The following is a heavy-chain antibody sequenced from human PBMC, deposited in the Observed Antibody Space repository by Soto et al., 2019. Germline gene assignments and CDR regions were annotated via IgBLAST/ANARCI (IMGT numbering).Heavy chain of an antibody. CDR2: INPDPNSA. J-gene: IGHJ4*02. Sequence: ASVKVSCKASNDSLSSHFIHWVRQAPGEGLEWMGIINPDPNSASYSQEFQGRLTLTSDMSSRTAYMQLSNLRSDDTAVYYCAGASSRVSSVVAAYWGQGTLVTVSS. CDR3: AGASSRVSSVVAAY. D-gene: IGHD2-15*01. CDR1: NDSLSSHF. V-gene: IGHV1-46*01.